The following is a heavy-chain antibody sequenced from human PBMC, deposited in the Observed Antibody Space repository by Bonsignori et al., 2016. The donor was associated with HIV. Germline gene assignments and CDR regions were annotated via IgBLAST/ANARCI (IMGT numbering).Heavy chain of an antibody. D-gene: IGHD3-10*01. Sequence: SETLSLTCTVSGGSMDSFLWTWIRQSPEKGLEWIGHIYYSGGVNYNPSLKSRVTISVDKSKRQFSLKLTSVTAADAAVYFCARGQMRGVIKPFDSWGPGTRVTVSS. J-gene: IGHJ4*02. V-gene: IGHV4-59*01. CDR3: ARGQMRGVIKPFDS. CDR2: IYYSGGV. CDR1: GGSMDSFL.